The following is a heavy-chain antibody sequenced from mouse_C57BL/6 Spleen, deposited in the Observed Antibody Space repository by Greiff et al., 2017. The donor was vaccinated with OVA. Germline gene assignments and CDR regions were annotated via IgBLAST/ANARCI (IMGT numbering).Heavy chain of an antibody. V-gene: IGHV1-82*01. CDR2: IYPGDGDT. Sequence: VQLQQSGPELVKPGASVKISCKASGYAFSSSWMNWVKQRPGKGLEWIGRIYPGDGDTNYNGKFKGKATLTADKSSSTAYMQLSSLTSEDSAVYFCARELGRTDYWGQGTTLTVSS. D-gene: IGHD4-1*01. CDR1: GYAFSSSW. J-gene: IGHJ2*01. CDR3: ARELGRTDY.